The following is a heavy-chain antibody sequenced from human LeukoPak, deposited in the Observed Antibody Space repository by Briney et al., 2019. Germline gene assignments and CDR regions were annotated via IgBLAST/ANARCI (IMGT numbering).Heavy chain of an antibody. CDR2: IRPDGSEQ. CDR1: GFSLSSYL. Sequence: GSLRLSCAASGFSLSSYLLSWVRQAPGKGLEWVANIRPDGSEQYYMDSVKGRFTISRDNVRNSLYLQMNSLRAQDTAVYYCASPDHYCSSGTCPWGQGTRVTVSS. J-gene: IGHJ5*02. V-gene: IGHV3-7*01. D-gene: IGHD2-15*01. CDR3: ASPDHYCSSGTCP.